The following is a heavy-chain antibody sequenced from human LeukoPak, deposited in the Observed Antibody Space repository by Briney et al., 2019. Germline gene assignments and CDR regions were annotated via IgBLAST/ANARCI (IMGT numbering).Heavy chain of an antibody. V-gene: IGHV3-30*18. Sequence: GGSLRLSCAASGFTFSSYGMHWVRQAPGKGLEWVAVISYDGSNKYYADSVKGRFTISRDNSKNTVYLQMNSLREEDTAVYYCAKAGSGTATIGHWGQGTLVTVSS. CDR1: GFTFSSYG. CDR3: AKAGSGTATIGH. D-gene: IGHD5-24*01. J-gene: IGHJ4*02. CDR2: ISYDGSNK.